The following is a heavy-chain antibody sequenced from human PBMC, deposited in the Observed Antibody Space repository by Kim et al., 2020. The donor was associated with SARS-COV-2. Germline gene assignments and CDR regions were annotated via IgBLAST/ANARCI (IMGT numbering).Heavy chain of an antibody. V-gene: IGHV5-51*01. CDR1: GYSFTSYW. J-gene: IGHJ4*02. CDR3: ARGTSNYDILTGYFY. CDR2: IYPGDSDT. Sequence: GESLKISCKGSGYSFTSYWIGWVRQMPGKGLEWMGIIYPGDSDTRYSPSFQGQVTISADKSISTAYLQWSSLKASDTAMYYCARGTSNYDILTGYFYWGPGTLVTVSS. D-gene: IGHD3-9*01.